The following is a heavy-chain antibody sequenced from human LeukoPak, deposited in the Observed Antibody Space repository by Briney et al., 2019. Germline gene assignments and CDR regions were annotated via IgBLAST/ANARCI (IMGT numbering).Heavy chain of an antibody. Sequence: GGSLRLSCAASGFTFSSYSMNWVRQAPGKGLEWVSSISSSSSYIYYADSVKGRFTISRDNAKNSLYLQMDSLRAEDTAVYYXXXXXXXXDVYYYYYMDVWGKGTTVTISS. CDR2: ISSSSSYI. V-gene: IGHV3-21*01. CDR3: XXXXXXXDVYYYYYMDV. J-gene: IGHJ6*03. CDR1: GFTFSSYS.